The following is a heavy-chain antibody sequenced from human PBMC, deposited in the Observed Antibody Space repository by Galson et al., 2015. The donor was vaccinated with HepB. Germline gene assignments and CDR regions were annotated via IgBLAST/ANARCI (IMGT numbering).Heavy chain of an antibody. V-gene: IGHV3-33*01. CDR2: IWYDGIYK. Sequence: SLRLSCAASEFTFNNYGMYWVRQAPGKGLEWVAVIWYDGIYKYYADSVKGRFTISRDNSKSTLYLQMNSLRAEDTAVYYCARGRSRLYYDMDVWGQGTTVTVSS. CDR3: ARGRSRLYYDMDV. D-gene: IGHD5-12*01. CDR1: EFTFNNYG. J-gene: IGHJ6*02.